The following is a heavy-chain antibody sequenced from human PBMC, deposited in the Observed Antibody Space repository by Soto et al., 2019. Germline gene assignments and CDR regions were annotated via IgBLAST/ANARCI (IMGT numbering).Heavy chain of an antibody. CDR1: GGSLSSYY. Sequence: QVQLQESGPGLVKPSETLSLTCVVSGGSLSSYYWSWIRQPPGMGLEWIGYIDYSGSTTYNPALKRQISTLVATSKNQFSLKLSSVTAADPAVYYCAVTWGSTNASWRRRPLVTVSS. CDR2: IDYSGST. CDR3: AVTWGSTNAS. V-gene: IGHV4-59*01. J-gene: IGHJ5*02. D-gene: IGHD7-27*01.